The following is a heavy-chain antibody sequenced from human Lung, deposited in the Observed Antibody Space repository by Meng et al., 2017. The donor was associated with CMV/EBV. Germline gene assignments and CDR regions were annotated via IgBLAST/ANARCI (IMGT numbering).Heavy chain of an antibody. CDR2: IFYNGRT. J-gene: IGHJ4*02. CDR3: VREILAPINYYFDS. Sequence: SGVSIRSADYYWRWIRQPPGKGLEWVGYIFYNGRTSYNPSLKSRLSISMDTSKNQFSLKLRSLTAADTAIYCCVREILAPINYYFDSWGQGTLVTVSS. CDR1: GVSIRSADYY. D-gene: IGHD3-10*01. V-gene: IGHV4-30-4*01.